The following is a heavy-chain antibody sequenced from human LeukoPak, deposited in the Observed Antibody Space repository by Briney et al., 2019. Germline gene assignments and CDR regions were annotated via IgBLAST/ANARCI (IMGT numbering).Heavy chain of an antibody. CDR2: ISGSGGST. CDR1: GFTFNSYA. J-gene: IGHJ4*02. D-gene: IGHD5-12*01. Sequence: PGGSLRLSCVASGFTFNSYALSWVSQAPGKGLEWVSAISGSGGSTYYADSVKGRFTISRDNSKNTLYLQMNSLRAEDTAVYYCAKAFSGYSHFDYWGQGTLVTVSS. V-gene: IGHV3-23*01. CDR3: AKAFSGYSHFDY.